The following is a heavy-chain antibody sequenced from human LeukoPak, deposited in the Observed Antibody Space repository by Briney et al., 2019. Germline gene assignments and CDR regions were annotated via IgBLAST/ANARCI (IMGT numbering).Heavy chain of an antibody. CDR1: GYTLSELS. Sequence: ASVKVSCKVSGYTLSELSMHWVRQAPGKGLEWMGGFDPEDGETIYAQKFQGRVTMTEDTSTDTAYMELSSLRSEDTAVYYCATKGYDILTGPYAFDIWGQGTMVTVSS. D-gene: IGHD3-9*01. J-gene: IGHJ3*02. V-gene: IGHV1-24*01. CDR2: FDPEDGET. CDR3: ATKGYDILTGPYAFDI.